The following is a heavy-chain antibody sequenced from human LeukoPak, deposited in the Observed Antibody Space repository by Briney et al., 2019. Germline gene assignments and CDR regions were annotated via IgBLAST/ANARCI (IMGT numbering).Heavy chain of an antibody. CDR3: ARGGDIVVVVAAFDAFDI. D-gene: IGHD2-15*01. Sequence: ASVKVSCKASGYTFTSYGISWVRQAPGQGLEWMGGIIPIFGTANYAQKFQGRVTITADESTSTAYVELSSLRSEDTAVYYCARGGDIVVVVAAFDAFDIWGQGTMVTVSS. CDR1: GYTFTSYG. CDR2: IIPIFGTA. J-gene: IGHJ3*02. V-gene: IGHV1-69*13.